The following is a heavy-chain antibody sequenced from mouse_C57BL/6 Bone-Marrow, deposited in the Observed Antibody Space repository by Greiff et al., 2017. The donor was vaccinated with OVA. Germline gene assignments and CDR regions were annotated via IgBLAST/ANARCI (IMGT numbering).Heavy chain of an antibody. CDR3: ARYDYVSSD. D-gene: IGHD2-4*01. Sequence: QVQLQQPGAELVKPGASVKLSCKASGYTFTSYWMQWVKQRPGQGLEWIGEIDPSDSYTNYNQKFKGKATLTVDTSSSTAYMQLSSLTSEDSAVYYCARYDYVSSDWGQGTTLTVSS. J-gene: IGHJ2*01. CDR2: IDPSDSYT. CDR1: GYTFTSYW. V-gene: IGHV1-50*01.